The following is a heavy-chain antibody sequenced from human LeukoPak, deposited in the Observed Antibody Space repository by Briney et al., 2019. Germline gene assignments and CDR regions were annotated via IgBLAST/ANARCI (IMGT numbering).Heavy chain of an antibody. D-gene: IGHD2-15*01. V-gene: IGHV1-69*04. CDR1: GGTFSSYA. CDR2: IIPIIDIT. Sequence: SSVTPSCKASGGTFSSYALSWVRQAPGQGLEWMGRIIPIIDITNYAQEFQGRVTITADESTGTAFMELNSLRSEDTAIYYCARDNPPYCNGGSCYSCWGKGTVVTISS. CDR3: ARDNPPYCNGGSCYSC. J-gene: IGHJ4*02.